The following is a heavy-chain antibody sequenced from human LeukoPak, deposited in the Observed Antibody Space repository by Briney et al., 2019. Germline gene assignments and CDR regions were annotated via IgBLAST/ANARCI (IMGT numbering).Heavy chain of an antibody. Sequence: SETLSLTCTVSGGSISNYCWSWIRQPPGTGLEWIGYMYYSGSTNYNPSPKSRVTISVDTSKNQFSLKLSSVTAADTAVYYCASSHPLGSNNDYYTPFDYWGQGTLVAVSP. CDR3: ASSHPLGSNNDYYTPFDY. D-gene: IGHD3-3*01. J-gene: IGHJ4*02. CDR2: MYYSGST. CDR1: GGSISNYC. V-gene: IGHV4-59*01.